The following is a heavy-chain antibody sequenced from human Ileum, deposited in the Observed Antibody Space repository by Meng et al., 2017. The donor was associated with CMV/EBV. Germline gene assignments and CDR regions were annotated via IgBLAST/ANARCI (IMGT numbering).Heavy chain of an antibody. CDR3: ARDRRGENYYYYYGMDV. D-gene: IGHD6-6*01. J-gene: IGHJ6*02. Sequence: ASVTVSCKASGYTFTGYYMHWVRQAPGQGLEWMGWINPNSGGTNYAQKFQGRVTMTRDTSISTAYMELSRLRSDDTAVYYCARDRRGENYYYYYGMDVWGQGTTVTV. V-gene: IGHV1-2*02. CDR1: GYTFTGYY. CDR2: INPNSGGT.